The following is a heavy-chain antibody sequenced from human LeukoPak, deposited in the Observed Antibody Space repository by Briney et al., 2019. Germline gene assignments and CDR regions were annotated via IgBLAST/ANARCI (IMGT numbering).Heavy chain of an antibody. CDR2: INPSGGST. CDR1: GYTFTIYY. D-gene: IGHD6-19*01. J-gene: IGHJ3*02. V-gene: IGHV1-46*01. Sequence: ASVKVSCKASGYTFTIYYIHWVRQAPGQGLEWMGIINPSGGSTSYAQKFQGRVTMTRDASTSIAYMELSSLRSEDTAVYYCATDRGIAVAADAFDIWGQGTMVTVSS. CDR3: ATDRGIAVAADAFDI.